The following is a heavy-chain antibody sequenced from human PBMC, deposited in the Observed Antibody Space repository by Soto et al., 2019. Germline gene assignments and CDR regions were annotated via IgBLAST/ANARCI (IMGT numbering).Heavy chain of an antibody. CDR2: INTDGCST. CDR1: GFTFSNYW. CDR3: AKDLHYGASDF. Sequence: EVQLVESGGGLVHPGGSLRLSCAASGFTFSNYWMHWVRQVPGKGLEWVSRINTDGCSTGYAASVKGRFTISRDNAKSTLYVQMNSLRAEDTAVYYCAKDLHYGASDFWGQGTLVTVSS. V-gene: IGHV3-74*01. J-gene: IGHJ4*02. D-gene: IGHD4-17*01.